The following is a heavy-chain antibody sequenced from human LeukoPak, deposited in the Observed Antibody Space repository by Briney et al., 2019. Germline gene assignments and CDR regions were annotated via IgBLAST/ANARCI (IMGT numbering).Heavy chain of an antibody. Sequence: GGSLRLSCAASGFTFDDYAMHWVRQAPGKGLEWVSGISWNSGSIGYADSVKGRFTISRDNAKNSLYLQMNSLRAEDTALYYCAKGRGTMVRGVMGFDPWGQGTLVTVSS. CDR3: AKGRGTMVRGVMGFDP. CDR1: GFTFDDYA. V-gene: IGHV3-9*01. J-gene: IGHJ5*02. D-gene: IGHD3-10*01. CDR2: ISWNSGSI.